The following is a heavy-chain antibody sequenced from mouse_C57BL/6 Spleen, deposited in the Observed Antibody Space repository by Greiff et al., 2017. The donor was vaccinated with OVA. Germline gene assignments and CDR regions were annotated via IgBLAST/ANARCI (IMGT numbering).Heavy chain of an antibody. D-gene: IGHD2-5*01. J-gene: IGHJ3*01. V-gene: IGHV6-6*01. CDR1: GFTFSDAW. Sequence: EVQGVESGGGLVQPGGSMKLSCAASGFTFSDAWMDWVRQSPEKGLAWVAEIRNKANNHATYYAESVKGRFTISRDDSKSSVYLQMNSLRAEDTGIYYCTRGNSNYVSAWFAYWGQGTLVTVSA. CDR3: TRGNSNYVSAWFAY. CDR2: IRNKANNHAT.